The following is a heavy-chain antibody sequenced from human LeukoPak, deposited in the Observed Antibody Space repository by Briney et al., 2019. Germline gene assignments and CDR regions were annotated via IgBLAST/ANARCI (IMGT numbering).Heavy chain of an antibody. CDR2: IGDSGRNA. D-gene: IGHD2-21*01. CDR3: AGGTVISGQRDGAFHI. J-gene: IGHJ3*02. CDR1: GFIFSNYA. V-gene: IGHV3-23*01. Sequence: GGSLRLSCTASGFIFSNYAMSWVRQAPGKGLEWVSAIGDSGRNAYYADSVEGRFTISRDNSKNTLSLHVNSLGAEDTAVYYCAGGTVISGQRDGAFHIWGQGTMVTVSS.